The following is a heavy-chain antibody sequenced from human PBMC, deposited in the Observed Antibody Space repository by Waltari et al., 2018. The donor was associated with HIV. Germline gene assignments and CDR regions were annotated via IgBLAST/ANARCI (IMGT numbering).Heavy chain of an antibody. D-gene: IGHD2-8*02. CDR2: IDPDSGAT. J-gene: IGHJ5*02. CDR1: GYIFTGSY. CDR3: ARGDYYDCTGP. V-gene: IGHV1-2*06. Sequence: QVQLVQSGAEVKKPGASVKVSCKASGYIFTGSYLHWVRQGPGQGLEWVGRIDPDSGATNFAEQFQGRVTMARDTSISTAYVELSSLTTDDTAVYYCARGDYYDCTGPWGQGTLVTVSS.